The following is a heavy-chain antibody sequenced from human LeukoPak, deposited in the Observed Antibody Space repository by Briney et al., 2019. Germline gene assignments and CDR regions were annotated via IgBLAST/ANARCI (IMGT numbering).Heavy chain of an antibody. CDR1: GGSISSYY. CDR3: ASSVYAYPFFDY. V-gene: IGHV4-59*08. CDR2: IYYSGST. D-gene: IGHD2-8*01. Sequence: PSETLSLTCTVSGGSISSYYWSWIRQPPGKGLEWIGYIYYSGSTNYNPSLKSRATISVDTSKNQFSLKLSSVTAADTAVYYCASSVYAYPFFDYWGQGTLVTVSS. J-gene: IGHJ4*02.